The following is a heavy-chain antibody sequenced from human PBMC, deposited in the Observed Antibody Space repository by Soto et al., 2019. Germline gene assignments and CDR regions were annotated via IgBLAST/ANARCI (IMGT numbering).Heavy chain of an antibody. D-gene: IGHD4-4*01. V-gene: IGHV3-74*03. CDR1: GFTFSSYW. CDR2: IKSDGSIT. CDR3: ARDGLVTTAGVDFDY. J-gene: IGHJ4*02. Sequence: EVRLAESGGGLVQPGGSLRLSCAASGFTFSSYWMHWVRQAPGKGLVWVSRIKSDGSITTYADSVKGRFTISRDNAKNTLYLQMNSLRAEDTAVYYCARDGLVTTAGVDFDYWGQGTLVTVSS.